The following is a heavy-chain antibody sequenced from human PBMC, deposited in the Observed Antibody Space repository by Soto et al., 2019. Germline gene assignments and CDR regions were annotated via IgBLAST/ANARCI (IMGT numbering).Heavy chain of an antibody. Sequence: QVQLQQWGAGPLRPLETLSLTCGVSGGSFSGYYWAWIRPSPGKGLEWIGEINDRGSINYNPSLKRRVSISVDTSKKHYSLNLRSVTAADTAVYYCARESHDMLTGPPWVWYFDLWGRGTRVTVSS. CDR1: GGSFSGYY. CDR2: INDRGSI. CDR3: ARESHDMLTGPPWVWYFDL. D-gene: IGHD3-9*01. V-gene: IGHV4-34*01. J-gene: IGHJ2*01.